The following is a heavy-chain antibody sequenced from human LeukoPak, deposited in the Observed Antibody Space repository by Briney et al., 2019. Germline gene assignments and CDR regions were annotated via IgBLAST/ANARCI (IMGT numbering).Heavy chain of an antibody. CDR3: ARDTYYYDSSGYWADY. J-gene: IGHJ4*02. D-gene: IGHD3-22*01. CDR2: IYTSGST. CDR1: GGSISSYY. Sequence: PSETLSLTCTVSGGSISSYYWSWIRQPAGKVLGWIGRIYTSGSTNYNPSLKSRVTMSVDTSKNQFSLKLSSVTAADTAVYYCARDTYYYDSSGYWADYWGQGTLVTVSS. V-gene: IGHV4-4*07.